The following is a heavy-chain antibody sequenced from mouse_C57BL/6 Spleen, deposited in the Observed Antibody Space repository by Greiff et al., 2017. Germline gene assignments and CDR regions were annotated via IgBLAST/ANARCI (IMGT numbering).Heavy chain of an antibody. V-gene: IGHV5-6*01. CDR3: ARQDGYYGFAY. Sequence: EVQLQESGGDLVKPGGSLKLSCAASGFTFSSYGMSWVRQTPDKRLEWVATISSGGSYTYYPDSVKGRFTISRDNVKNTLYLQMSSLKSEDTAMYYCARQDGYYGFAYWGQGTLVTVSA. D-gene: IGHD2-3*01. CDR1: GFTFSSYG. J-gene: IGHJ3*01. CDR2: ISSGGSYT.